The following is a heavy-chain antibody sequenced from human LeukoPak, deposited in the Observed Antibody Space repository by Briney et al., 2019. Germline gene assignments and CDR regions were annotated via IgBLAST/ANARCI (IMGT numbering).Heavy chain of an antibody. CDR2: IYYSGST. Sequence: SETLSLTCTVSGGSISSGDYYWSWIRQPPGKGLEWIGYIYYSGSTYYNPSLKSRVTISVDTSKNQFSLKLSSETAADTAVYYCARGGTMVRGLQGVDIWGQGTMVTVSS. CDR1: GGSISSGDYY. CDR3: ARGGTMVRGLQGVDI. J-gene: IGHJ3*02. V-gene: IGHV4-30-4*08. D-gene: IGHD3-10*01.